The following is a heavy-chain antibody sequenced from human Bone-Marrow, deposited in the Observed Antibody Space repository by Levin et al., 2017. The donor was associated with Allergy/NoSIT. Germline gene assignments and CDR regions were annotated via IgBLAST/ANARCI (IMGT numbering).Heavy chain of an antibody. CDR3: AKFGPSLLEWLLSGFDY. Sequence: GGSLRLSCAASGFTFYSYGMSWVRQAPGEGLYWVSTISGSGVTTYYADSVKGRFTISRDNSKNTLYLQMSSLRAEDTAVYYCAKFGPSLLEWLLSGFDYWGQGTLVTVSS. V-gene: IGHV3-23*01. D-gene: IGHD3-3*01. CDR2: ISGSGVTT. CDR1: GFTFYSYG. J-gene: IGHJ4*02.